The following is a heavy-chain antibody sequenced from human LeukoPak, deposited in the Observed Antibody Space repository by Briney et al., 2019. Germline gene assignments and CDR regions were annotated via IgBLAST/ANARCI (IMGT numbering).Heavy chain of an antibody. CDR1: GFTVSSNC. D-gene: IGHD1-26*01. CDR3: ARDSGSYPALFDY. V-gene: IGHV3-7*01. J-gene: IGHJ4*02. Sequence: GGSLRLSCAASGFTVSSNCMSWVRQAPGKGLEWVANIKQDGSEKYYVDSVKGRFTISRDNAKNSLYLQMNSLRAEDTAVYYCARDSGSYPALFDYWGQGTLVTVSS. CDR2: IKQDGSEK.